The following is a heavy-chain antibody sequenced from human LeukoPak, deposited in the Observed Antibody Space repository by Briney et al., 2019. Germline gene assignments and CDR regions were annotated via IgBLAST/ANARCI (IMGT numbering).Heavy chain of an antibody. V-gene: IGHV3-23*01. Sequence: GGSLRLSCAASGFTFSSYAMSWVRQAPGKGLEWVSVISGSGGSTYYADSVKGRFTISRDNSKNTLYLQMNSLRAEDTAVYYCAKDRPYYYDSSGYYGYWGQGTLVTVSS. CDR2: ISGSGGST. CDR1: GFTFSSYA. D-gene: IGHD3-22*01. CDR3: AKDRPYYYDSSGYYGY. J-gene: IGHJ4*02.